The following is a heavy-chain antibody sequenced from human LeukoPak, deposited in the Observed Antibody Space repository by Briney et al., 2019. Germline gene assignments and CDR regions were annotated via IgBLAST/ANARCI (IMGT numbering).Heavy chain of an antibody. CDR1: GFTFSSYA. D-gene: IGHD6-6*01. Sequence: GGSLILSCAASGFTFSSYAMSWVRQAPGKGLEWVSAISGSGGSTYYADSVKGRFTISRDNSKNTLYLQMNSLRAEDTAVYYCAKGEYSSSSWGFDYWGQGTLVTVSS. CDR2: ISGSGGST. V-gene: IGHV3-23*01. J-gene: IGHJ4*02. CDR3: AKGEYSSSSWGFDY.